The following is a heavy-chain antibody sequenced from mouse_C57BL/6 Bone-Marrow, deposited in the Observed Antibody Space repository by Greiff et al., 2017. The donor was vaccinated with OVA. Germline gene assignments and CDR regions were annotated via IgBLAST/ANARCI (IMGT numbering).Heavy chain of an antibody. CDR3: ARGVLRLRSPWYFDV. D-gene: IGHD2-4*01. J-gene: IGHJ1*03. V-gene: IGHV1-82*01. CDR1: GYAFSSSW. Sequence: VQLQQSGPELVKPGASVKISCKASGYAFSSSWMNWVKQRPGKGLEWIGRIYPGDGDTNYNGKFKGKATLTADKSSSTAYMQLSSLTSEDSAVYFWARGVLRLRSPWYFDVWGTGTTVTVSS. CDR2: IYPGDGDT.